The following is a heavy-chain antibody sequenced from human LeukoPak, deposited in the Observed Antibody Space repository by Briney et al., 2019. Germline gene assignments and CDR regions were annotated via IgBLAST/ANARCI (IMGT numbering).Heavy chain of an antibody. V-gene: IGHV4-39*01. CDR2: IYYSGST. CDR1: GDSISSDSYY. D-gene: IGHD2-15*01. CDR3: ARHRRSSRGVVVITATPRWFAA. J-gene: IGHJ5*02. Sequence: SETLSLTCTVSGDSISSDSYYWGWIRQPPGKGLEWIGSIYYSGSTYYNPSLKSRVTISVDTSKNQFSLKLNSVTAADTALYYCARHRRSSRGVVVITATPRWFAAWGQGTLVTVSS.